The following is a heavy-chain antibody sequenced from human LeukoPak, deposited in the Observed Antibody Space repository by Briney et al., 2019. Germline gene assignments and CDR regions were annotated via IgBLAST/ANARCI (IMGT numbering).Heavy chain of an antibody. CDR3: ARIPDVSGWPFDY. CDR1: DGSINSDF. J-gene: IGHJ4*02. D-gene: IGHD6-19*01. V-gene: IGHV4-59*01. Sequence: SETLSLTCTATDGSINSDFWTWIRQPPGKGLERIGYIRYSGRTSYNPSLKSRVTISIDTSKNLFSPKLRSVTTADTAIYYCARIPDVSGWPFDYWGQGTLVTVSS. CDR2: IRYSGRT.